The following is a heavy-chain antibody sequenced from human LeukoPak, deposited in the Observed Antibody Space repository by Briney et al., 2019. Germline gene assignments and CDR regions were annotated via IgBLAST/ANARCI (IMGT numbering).Heavy chain of an antibody. Sequence: SETLSLTCTVSGGSISSSSYYWGWIRQPPGTGLEWIGSIYYSGSTYYNPSLKSRVTISVDTSKNQFSLKLSSVTAADTAVYYCARDRGGYYDSSNWFDPWGQGTLVTVSS. CDR2: IYYSGST. J-gene: IGHJ5*02. CDR1: GGSISSSSYY. D-gene: IGHD3-22*01. V-gene: IGHV4-39*07. CDR3: ARDRGGYYDSSNWFDP.